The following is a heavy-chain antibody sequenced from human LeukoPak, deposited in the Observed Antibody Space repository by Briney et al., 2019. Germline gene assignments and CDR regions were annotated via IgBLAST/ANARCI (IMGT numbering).Heavy chain of an antibody. CDR2: ISTSGIYI. V-gene: IGHV3-21*01. Sequence: GGSLRLSCAASGFTFSSYTMNWVRQAPGKGLEWVSSISTSGIYIYYADSVKGRFTISRDNAKNSLYLQMNSLRVEDTAVYYCARAQLAWDAANWGQGTLVTVSS. CDR3: ARAQLAWDAAN. CDR1: GFTFSSYT. J-gene: IGHJ4*02. D-gene: IGHD6-13*01.